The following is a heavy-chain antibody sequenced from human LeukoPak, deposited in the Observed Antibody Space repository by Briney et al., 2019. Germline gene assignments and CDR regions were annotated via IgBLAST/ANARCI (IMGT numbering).Heavy chain of an antibody. CDR1: GVSISSSNYY. CDR3: ARVRVSSGYINYPDY. J-gene: IGHJ4*02. CDR2: IYYSGST. V-gene: IGHV4-39*07. D-gene: IGHD3-22*01. Sequence: PSETLSLPCTVSGVSISSSNYYWGWIRQPPGKGLEWIGSIYYSGSTYYNPSLKSRVTISIDTSKNQFSLKLSSVTAADTAVYYCARVRVSSGYINYPDYWGQGTLVTVSS.